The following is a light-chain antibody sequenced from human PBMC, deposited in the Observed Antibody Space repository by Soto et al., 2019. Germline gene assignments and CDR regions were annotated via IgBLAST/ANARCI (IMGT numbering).Light chain of an antibody. CDR3: QQYGSSGT. J-gene: IGKJ1*01. CDR1: QSVSKNY. Sequence: EIWLTQSPGTLSLSPGERATLSCRASQSVSKNYLAWYQQKPCQAPRLLIYGASNRATGIPDRLSGSGSGTEFTLTISRMEPEDFAVYYCQQYGSSGTFGHGTKVDI. CDR2: GAS. V-gene: IGKV3-20*01.